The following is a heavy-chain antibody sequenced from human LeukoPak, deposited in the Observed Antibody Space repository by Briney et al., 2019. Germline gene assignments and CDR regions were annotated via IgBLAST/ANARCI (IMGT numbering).Heavy chain of an antibody. CDR2: ISGSGGSA. Sequence: GGSLRLSCAASGFTFSSYAMSWVRQAPGKGLEWVSAISGSGGSAYYADSVKGRFTISRDNSKNTLYLQMNSLRAEDTAVYYCAKDPYSSSPNNWFDPWGQGTLVTVSS. CDR3: AKDPYSSSPNNWFDP. D-gene: IGHD6-6*01. CDR1: GFTFSSYA. V-gene: IGHV3-23*01. J-gene: IGHJ5*02.